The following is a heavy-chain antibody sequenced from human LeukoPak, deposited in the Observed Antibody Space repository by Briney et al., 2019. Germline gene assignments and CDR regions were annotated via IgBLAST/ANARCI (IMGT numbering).Heavy chain of an antibody. V-gene: IGHV3-21*01. D-gene: IGHD6-19*01. CDR3: ARDLGYSSGPNY. J-gene: IGHJ4*02. CDR2: ISGGSSFT. CDR1: GFSFSSFS. Sequence: GGSLRLSCAASGFSFSSFSMNWVRQAPGKGLEWVSYISGGSSFTYYVDSVKGRFTISRDNAKNSLYLQMNSLRTEDTAVYYCARDLGYSSGPNYWGQGTRVTVSS.